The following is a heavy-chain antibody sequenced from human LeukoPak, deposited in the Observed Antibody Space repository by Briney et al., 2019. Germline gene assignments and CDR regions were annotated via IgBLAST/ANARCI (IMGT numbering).Heavy chain of an antibody. D-gene: IGHD3-3*01. V-gene: IGHV1-69*05. J-gene: IGHJ5*02. Sequence: SVKVSCKASGGTFSSYAISWVRQAPGQGLEWMGGIIPIFGTANYAQKFQGRVTITTDESTSTAYVELSSLRSEDTAVYYCASGPLYYDFWSGYSNWFDPWGQGTLVTVSS. CDR3: ASGPLYYDFWSGYSNWFDP. CDR1: GGTFSSYA. CDR2: IIPIFGTA.